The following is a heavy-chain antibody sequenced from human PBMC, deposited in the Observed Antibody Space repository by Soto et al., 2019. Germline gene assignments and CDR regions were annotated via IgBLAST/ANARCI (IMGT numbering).Heavy chain of an antibody. Sequence: QVHLVESGGGVVQPGRSLRLSCAASGFTFTSFGIHWVLQAPGKWLEWVAVVSYDGIDENYADSVKGRFSISRDNSKNTVYRQLNSLRGEDTAVYYCAKDLREMVTKTPDYWGKGTLVTVS. V-gene: IGHV3-30*18. J-gene: IGHJ4*02. CDR1: GFTFTSFG. CDR3: AKDLREMVTKTPDY. D-gene: IGHD5-18*01. CDR2: VSYDGIDE.